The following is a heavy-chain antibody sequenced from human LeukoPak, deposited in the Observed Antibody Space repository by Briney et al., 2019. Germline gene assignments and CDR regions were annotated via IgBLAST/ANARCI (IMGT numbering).Heavy chain of an antibody. CDR1: GGSISSSNW. V-gene: IGHV4-4*02. J-gene: IGHJ4*02. D-gene: IGHD3-10*01. Sequence: SETLSLTCAVSGGSISSSNWWSWVRQPPGKGLEWIGEIHHSGSTNYNPSLKSRVTISVDKSKNQFSLRLRSVTAADTAVYYCARLTLVRGVNSPLDYWGLGTLVTVSS. CDR3: ARLTLVRGVNSPLDY. CDR2: IHHSGST.